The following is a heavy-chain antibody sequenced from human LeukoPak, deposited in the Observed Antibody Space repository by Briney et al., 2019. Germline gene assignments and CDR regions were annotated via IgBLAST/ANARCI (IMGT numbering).Heavy chain of an antibody. V-gene: IGHV3-66*02. CDR3: AKEFFLWELRYYFDY. CDR2: IYSGGST. J-gene: IGHJ4*02. Sequence: GGSLRLSCAASGFTVSSNYMSCVRQAPGKGLEWVSVIYSGGSTYYADSVKGRFTISRDNSKNTLYLQMNSLRAEDTAVYYCAKEFFLWELRYYFDYWGQGTLVPVSS. CDR1: GFTVSSNY. D-gene: IGHD1-26*01.